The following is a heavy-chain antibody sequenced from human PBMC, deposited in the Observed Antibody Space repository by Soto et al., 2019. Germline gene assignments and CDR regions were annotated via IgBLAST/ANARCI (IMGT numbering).Heavy chain of an antibody. CDR2: INHSGST. CDR3: ASRLGEGATIYDY. J-gene: IGHJ4*02. CDR1: GGSFSGYY. V-gene: IGHV4-34*01. Sequence: SETLSLTCAVYGGSFSGYYWSWIRQPPGKGLEWIGEINHSGSTNYNPSLKSRVTISVDTSKNQFSLKLSSVTAADTAVYYCASRLGEGATIYDYWGQGTLVTVSS. D-gene: IGHD1-26*01.